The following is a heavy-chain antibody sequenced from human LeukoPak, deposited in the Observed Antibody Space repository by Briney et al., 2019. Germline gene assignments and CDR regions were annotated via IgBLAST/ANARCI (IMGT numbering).Heavy chain of an antibody. J-gene: IGHJ5*02. CDR1: GYTLTSYY. CDR2: INPSGGST. D-gene: IGHD3-3*01. CDR3: ARDIKAYDFWSGYSLNWFDP. V-gene: IGHV1-46*01. Sequence: ASVKVSCKASGYTLTSYYMHWVRQAPGQGLEWMGIINPSGGSTSYAQKFQGGVTMTRDTSTSTVYMELSSLRSEDTAVYYCARDIKAYDFWSGYSLNWFDPWGQGTLVTVSS.